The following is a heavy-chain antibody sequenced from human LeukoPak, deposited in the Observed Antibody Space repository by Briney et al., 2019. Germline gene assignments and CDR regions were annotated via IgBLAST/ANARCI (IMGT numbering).Heavy chain of an antibody. D-gene: IGHD6-13*01. CDR3: ARAIAAAGEPTLAYYYYMDV. V-gene: IGHV4-34*01. CDR2: INHSGST. Sequence: SETLSLTCAVYGGSFSGYYWSWLRQPPGKGLEWIGEINHSGSTNYNPSLKSRVTISVDTSKNQFSLKLSSVTAADTAVYYCARAIAAAGEPTLAYYYYMDVWGKGTTVTVSS. CDR1: GGSFSGYY. J-gene: IGHJ6*03.